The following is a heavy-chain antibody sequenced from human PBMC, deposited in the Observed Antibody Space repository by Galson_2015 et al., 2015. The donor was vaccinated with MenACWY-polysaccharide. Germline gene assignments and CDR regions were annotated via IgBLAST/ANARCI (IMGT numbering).Heavy chain of an antibody. CDR2: IGGSGSNT. J-gene: IGHJ4*02. D-gene: IGHD2-2*01. Sequence: SLRLSCAASGFTFSNYAMSWVRQAPGKELEWVSTIGGSGSNTHYADSVKGRFTISRDNSKNTLSLQMNSLRAEDTAVYYCARVRYSTGKYQFDYWGQGTLVAVSS. CDR3: ARVRYSTGKYQFDY. V-gene: IGHV3-23*01. CDR1: GFTFSNYA.